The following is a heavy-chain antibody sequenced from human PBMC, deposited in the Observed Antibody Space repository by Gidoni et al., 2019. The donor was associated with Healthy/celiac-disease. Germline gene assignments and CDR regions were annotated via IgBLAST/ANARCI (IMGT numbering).Heavy chain of an antibody. V-gene: IGHV4-38-2*02. Sequence: QVQLQESGPGLVKPSEPLSLPCPVSGSSISRGYYWGWIRQPPGKGLEWIGSLDHSGSTDYNPSLKSRGTISVDTYKNQFSLKLSSVTAADTAVYYCARDSGLRFVEGEGWFDPWGQGTLVTVSS. J-gene: IGHJ5*02. CDR3: ARDSGLRFVEGEGWFDP. CDR1: GSSISRGYY. D-gene: IGHD3-3*01. CDR2: LDHSGST.